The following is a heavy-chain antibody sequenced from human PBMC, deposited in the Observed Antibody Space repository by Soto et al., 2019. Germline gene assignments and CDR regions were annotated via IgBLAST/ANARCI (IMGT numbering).Heavy chain of an antibody. J-gene: IGHJ6*01. D-gene: IGHD4-17*01. CDR3: AAAAQGYGEYYYFRMDG. CDR1: GFTFTSSA. V-gene: IGHV1-58*01. CDR2: IVVGSGNT. Sequence: ASVKVSCKASGFTFTSSAVQWVRQARGQRLEWIGWIVVGSGNTNYAQKFQERVTITRDMSTSTAYMELSSLRSEDTAVYYCAAAAQGYGEYYYFRMDGWGQGTTVTVSS.